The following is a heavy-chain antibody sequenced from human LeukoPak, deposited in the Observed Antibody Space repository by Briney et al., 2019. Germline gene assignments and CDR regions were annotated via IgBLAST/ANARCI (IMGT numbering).Heavy chain of an antibody. J-gene: IGHJ3*02. CDR1: GGSISSYY. CDR3: ARDWSSTRPDGFDI. V-gene: IGHV4-4*07. Sequence: SETLSLTCTVSGGSISSYYWSWIGQPAGKGREWIGRIYTSGSTKYNPSLKSRVTMSVDTSKNQFSLKLRSVSAADTAVYYCARDWSSTRPDGFDIWGQGIMVSVS. CDR2: IYTSGST. D-gene: IGHD2-2*01.